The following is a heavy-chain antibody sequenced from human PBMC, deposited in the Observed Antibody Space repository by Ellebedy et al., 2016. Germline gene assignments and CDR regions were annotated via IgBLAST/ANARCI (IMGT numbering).Heavy chain of an antibody. Sequence: GESLKISXAASGFTFSSYSMNWVRQAPGKGLEWVSSISSSSSYIYYADSVKGRFTISRDNAKNSLYLQMNSLRAGDTAVYYCARSSGYGFDYWGQGTLVTVSS. CDR3: ARSSGYGFDY. V-gene: IGHV3-21*01. CDR1: GFTFSSYS. J-gene: IGHJ4*02. D-gene: IGHD5-18*01. CDR2: ISSSSSYI.